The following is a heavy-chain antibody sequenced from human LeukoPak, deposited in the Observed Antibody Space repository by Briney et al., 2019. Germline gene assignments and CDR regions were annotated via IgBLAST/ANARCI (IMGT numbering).Heavy chain of an antibody. CDR3: ARHVTISGPYDASDI. CDR1: GDSISSYY. Sequence: SETLSLTCTVSGDSISSYYWSWNRQPPGKGLEWIGYIYYSGGTDYNPSLKSRVTISVDTSKNQFSLKLRSVTAADTAVYYCARHVTISGPYDASDIWGQGTMVTVSP. D-gene: IGHD5-24*01. J-gene: IGHJ3*02. V-gene: IGHV4-59*08. CDR2: IYYSGGT.